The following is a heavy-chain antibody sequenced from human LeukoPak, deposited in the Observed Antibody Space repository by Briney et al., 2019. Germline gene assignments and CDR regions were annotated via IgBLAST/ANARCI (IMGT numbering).Heavy chain of an antibody. J-gene: IGHJ4*02. D-gene: IGHD5-12*01. Sequence: PGGSLRLSCAVSGFTVSSNYMSWVSQAPGKGLEWVSVIYSGGSTYYADSVKGRFTISRDNSKNTLYLQMNSLRAEDTAVYYCARGLALGYWGQGTLVTVSS. CDR3: ARGLALGY. CDR1: GFTVSSNY. V-gene: IGHV3-53*01. CDR2: IYSGGST.